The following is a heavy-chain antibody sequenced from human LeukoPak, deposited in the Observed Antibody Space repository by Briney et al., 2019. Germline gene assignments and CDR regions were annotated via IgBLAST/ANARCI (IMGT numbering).Heavy chain of an antibody. J-gene: IGHJ4*02. CDR2: IYSGGLT. D-gene: IGHD3-16*01. CDR3: ARDEVTSGGGLES. V-gene: IGHV3-53*01. Sequence: GGSLRLSCAASWFAVNTKFMHWVRQAPGKGLEWVSVIYSGGLTYYADSVEGRFTISRDNSKNTLYLYMNSLRAEDTAVYYCARDEVTSGGGLESWGQGALVIVSS. CDR1: WFAVNTKF.